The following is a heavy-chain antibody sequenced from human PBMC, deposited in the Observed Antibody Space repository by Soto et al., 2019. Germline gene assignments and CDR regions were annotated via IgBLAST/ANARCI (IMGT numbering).Heavy chain of an antibody. CDR1: GFTFSSYA. J-gene: IGHJ4*02. CDR2: ISYDGSNK. D-gene: IGHD3-9*01. CDR3: ARDTRNFDWPRVFDY. Sequence: PGVSLRLSCAASGFTFSSYAMHWIRQAQGKGLEWVAVISYDGSNKYYADSVKGRFTISRDNSKNTLYLQMNSLRAEDTAVYYCARDTRNFDWPRVFDYWGQGTLVTVSS. V-gene: IGHV3-30-3*01.